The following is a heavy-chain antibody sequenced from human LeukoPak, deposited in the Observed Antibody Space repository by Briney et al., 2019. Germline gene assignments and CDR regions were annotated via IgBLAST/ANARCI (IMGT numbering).Heavy chain of an antibody. J-gene: IGHJ4*02. V-gene: IGHV3-33*01. D-gene: IGHD4-11*01. CDR2: IWYDGSNK. Sequence: GGSLRLSCAASGFTFSSYGMHWVRQAPGKWLEWVAVIWYDGSNKYYADSVKGRFTISRDNSKNTLYLQMNSLRAEDTAVYYCARDEDSNYYYFDYWGQGTLVTVSS. CDR3: ARDEDSNYYYFDY. CDR1: GFTFSSYG.